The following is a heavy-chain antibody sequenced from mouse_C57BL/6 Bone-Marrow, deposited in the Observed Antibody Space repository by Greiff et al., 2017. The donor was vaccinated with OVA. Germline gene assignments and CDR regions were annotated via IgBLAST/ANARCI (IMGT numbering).Heavy chain of an antibody. Sequence: EVQLQQSGPELVKPGASVKMSCKASGYTFTDYNMHWVKQSHGKSLEWIGYLNPNNGGTSYNQKFKGKATLTVNKSSSTAYMELRSLTSEESAVYYCARGIYDGYPRFAYWGQGTLVTVSA. J-gene: IGHJ3*01. CDR3: ARGIYDGYPRFAY. V-gene: IGHV1-22*01. D-gene: IGHD2-3*01. CDR1: GYTFTDYN. CDR2: LNPNNGGT.